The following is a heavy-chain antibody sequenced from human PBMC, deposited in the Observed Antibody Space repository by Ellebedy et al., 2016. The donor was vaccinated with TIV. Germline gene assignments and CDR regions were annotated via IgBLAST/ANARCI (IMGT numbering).Heavy chain of an antibody. Sequence: MPSETLSLTCTVSGGSISSSSYYWGWIRQPPGKGLEWIGSIYYSGSTYYNPSLKSRVTISVDTSKNQFSLKLSSVTAADTAVYYCARDSSSSSVWFDPWGQGTLVTVSS. V-gene: IGHV4-39*07. D-gene: IGHD6-6*01. CDR1: GGSISSSSYY. J-gene: IGHJ5*02. CDR3: ARDSSSSSVWFDP. CDR2: IYYSGST.